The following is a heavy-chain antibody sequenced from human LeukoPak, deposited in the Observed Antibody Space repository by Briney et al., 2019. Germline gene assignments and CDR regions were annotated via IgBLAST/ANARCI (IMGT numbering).Heavy chain of an antibody. CDR2: INHSGST. CDR1: GGSFSGYY. D-gene: IGHD6-19*01. Sequence: SETLSLTCAVYGGSFSGYYWSWIRQPPGKGLEWIGEINHSGSTNYNPSLKSRVTISVDTSKNQFSLKLSSVTSADTAVYYCARITGSGWYDAFDIWGQGTMVTVSS. J-gene: IGHJ3*02. V-gene: IGHV4-34*01. CDR3: ARITGSGWYDAFDI.